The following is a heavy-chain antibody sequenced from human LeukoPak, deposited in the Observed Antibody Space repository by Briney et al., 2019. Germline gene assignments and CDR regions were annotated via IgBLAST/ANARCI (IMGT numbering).Heavy chain of an antibody. V-gene: IGHV4-38-2*02. CDR1: HYSISSNYY. D-gene: IGHD3-22*01. J-gene: IGHJ4*02. Sequence: SETLSLTCTVTHYSISSNYYWGWIRQPPGKGLEWIGSIYHSGSTYYNPSLKSRVTISVDTSKNQFSLKLTSVTAADTAVYYCARSSGYMSYWGQGTLVTVSS. CDR2: IYHSGST. CDR3: ARSSGYMSY.